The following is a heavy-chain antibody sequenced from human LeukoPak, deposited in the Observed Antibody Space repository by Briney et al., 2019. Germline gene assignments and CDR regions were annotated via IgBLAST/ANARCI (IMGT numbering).Heavy chain of an antibody. J-gene: IGHJ4*02. V-gene: IGHV3-53*01. CDR3: ASAIGSIWYEFDY. D-gene: IGHD6-13*01. CDR2: ICSGGYT. CDR1: GFTVNNNY. Sequence: GGSLRLSCAASGFTVNNNYMSWVRQAPGRGLEWVSVICSGGYTYYAGSVKGRFTISRDNSKNTLYLQMNSLRADDTAVYYCASAIGSIWYEFDYWGQGTLVTVSS.